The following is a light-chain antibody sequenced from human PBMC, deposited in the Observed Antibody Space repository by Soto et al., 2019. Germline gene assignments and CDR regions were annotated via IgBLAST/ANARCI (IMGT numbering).Light chain of an antibody. CDR2: DAS. V-gene: IGKV1-33*01. CDR3: QQYENLPT. J-gene: IGKJ5*01. Sequence: DMQMTQSPSSLSGSVGDRFAVTCQASQNINNYLNWCQQKPVRAPNLLICDASNLEAGVPSRFRGSGSGTDFTFTISRLQPEDIATYYCQQYENLPTFGQGTRLEIK. CDR1: QNINNY.